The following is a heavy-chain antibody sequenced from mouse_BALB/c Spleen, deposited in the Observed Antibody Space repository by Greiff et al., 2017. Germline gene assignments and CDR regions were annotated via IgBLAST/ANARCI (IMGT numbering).Heavy chain of an antibody. CDR2: IYPGSGNT. CDR3: AREGDSSGFAY. Sequence: ESGAELVRPGTSVKISCKASGYAFTNYWLGWVKQRPGHGLEWIGDIYPGSGNTYYNEKFKGKATLTADKSSSTAYMQLSSLTSEDSAVYFCAREGDSSGFAYWGQGTLVTVSA. CDR1: GYAFTNYW. V-gene: IGHV1-63*01. J-gene: IGHJ3*01. D-gene: IGHD3-2*01.